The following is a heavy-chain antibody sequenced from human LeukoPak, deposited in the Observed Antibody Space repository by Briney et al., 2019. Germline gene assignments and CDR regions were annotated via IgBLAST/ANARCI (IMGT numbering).Heavy chain of an antibody. CDR1: GYSISSGYY. CDR2: IYHSGST. V-gene: IGHV4-38-2*01. D-gene: IGHD2-2*01. J-gene: IGHJ3*02. Sequence: SETLSLTCAVSGYSISSGYYWGWIRQPPGKGLEWIGSIYHSGSTYYNPSLKSRVTISVDTSKNQFSLKLSSVTAADTAVYYCASTYCSSTSCSLKAFDIWGQGTMVTVSS. CDR3: ASTYCSSTSCSLKAFDI.